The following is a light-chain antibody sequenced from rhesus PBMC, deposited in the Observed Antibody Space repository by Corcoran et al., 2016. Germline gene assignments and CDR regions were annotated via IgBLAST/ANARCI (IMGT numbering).Light chain of an antibody. CDR1: ESVSVFGIHL. CDR2: KTS. CDR3: LQSKNSPLT. V-gene: IGKV7-13*01. Sequence: DIVLTQSPASLAVSPGQRATITCRASESVSVFGIHLIHWYQQKPGQPPKLLIYKTSNKDTGVPASFSGMGYWTDFTPTINAVEADDAADYYCLQSKNSPLTFGGGTKVEIK. J-gene: IGKJ4*01.